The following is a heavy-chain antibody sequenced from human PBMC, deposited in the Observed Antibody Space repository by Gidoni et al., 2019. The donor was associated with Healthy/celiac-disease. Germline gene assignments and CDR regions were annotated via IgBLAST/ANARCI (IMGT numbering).Heavy chain of an antibody. CDR1: GFTFSSYA. CDR2: ISYDGSNK. J-gene: IGHJ6*02. CDR3: ARDRWGGDYYYGMDV. Sequence: QVQLVESGGGVVQPGRSLRLSCAASGFTFSSYAMHWVRQAPGKGLGWVAVISYDGSNKYYADSVKGRFTISRDNSKNTLYLQMNSLRAEDTAVYYCARDRWGGDYYYGMDVWGQGTTVTVSS. V-gene: IGHV3-30*01. D-gene: IGHD3-16*01.